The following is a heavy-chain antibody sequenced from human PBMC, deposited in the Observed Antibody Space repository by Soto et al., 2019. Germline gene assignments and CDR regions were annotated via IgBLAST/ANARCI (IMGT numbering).Heavy chain of an antibody. J-gene: IGHJ3*02. CDR3: ARGRMGVVLDAFDI. D-gene: IGHD2-15*01. CDR2: IGTAGDT. Sequence: GGSLRLSCAASGFTFSTYDMHWVRQVPGKGLEWVSAIGTAGDTYYPGSVKGRFTISRENAKNSLYLQMNSLGAGDAAVYYCARGRMGVVLDAFDIWGQGTMVTVSS. V-gene: IGHV3-13*01. CDR1: GFTFSTYD.